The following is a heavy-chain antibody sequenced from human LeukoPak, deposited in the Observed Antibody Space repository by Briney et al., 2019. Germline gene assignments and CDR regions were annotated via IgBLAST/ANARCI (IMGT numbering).Heavy chain of an antibody. CDR2: INTKGET. CDR1: GVSMSAYQ. Sequence: PSETLSLTCTVSGVSMSAYQWSWVRQSPEKGLEWIGCINTKGETSYNPSLKSRVTTSVDTSKSQFSLRLTSVTAADTAVYYSGTSNDAKIAPFDHWGQGAPVTVSS. D-gene: IGHD2-21*01. J-gene: IGHJ4*02. CDR3: GTSNDAKIAPFDH. V-gene: IGHV4-4*09.